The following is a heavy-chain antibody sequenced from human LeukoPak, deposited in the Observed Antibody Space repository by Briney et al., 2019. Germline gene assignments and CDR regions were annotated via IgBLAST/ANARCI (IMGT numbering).Heavy chain of an antibody. J-gene: IGHJ4*02. CDR3: AKGRGIWAGELDY. Sequence: PGGSLRLSCAASRFTFYDYAMHWVRHAPGKGLEWVSGISWNSGTIAYAYSVKGRFTISRANANNSLYLKMNSLRGEDAALYYCAKGRGIWAGELDYWGQGTLVTVSS. CDR1: RFTFYDYA. CDR2: ISWNSGTI. V-gene: IGHV3-9*01. D-gene: IGHD3-10*01.